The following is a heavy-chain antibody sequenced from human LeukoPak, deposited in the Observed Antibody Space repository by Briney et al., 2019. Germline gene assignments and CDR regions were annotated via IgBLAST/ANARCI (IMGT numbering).Heavy chain of an antibody. CDR2: ISTNGGGT. CDR1: GFTFSTYA. Sequence: GGSLRLSCAASGFTFSTYAMHWVRQTPGKGLEYVSAISTNGGGTYYANSVKGRFTISRDNSKNTLYLQMGSLRAEDMAVYYCASYCSGVTSYSGYDYWGQRTLVTVSS. CDR3: ASYCSGVTSYSGYDY. J-gene: IGHJ4*02. D-gene: IGHD2-15*01. V-gene: IGHV3-64*01.